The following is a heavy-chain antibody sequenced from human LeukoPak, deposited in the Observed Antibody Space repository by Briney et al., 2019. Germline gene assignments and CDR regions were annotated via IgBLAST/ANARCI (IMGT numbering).Heavy chain of an antibody. CDR3: AKDSNNNPGWFPFDY. CDR2: FDPEDGET. J-gene: IGHJ4*02. CDR1: GYTLTELS. D-gene: IGHD1-14*01. V-gene: IGHV1-24*01. Sequence: GASVKVSCKVSGYTLTELSMHWVRQAPGKGLEWMGGFDPEDGETIYAQKFQGRVTMTEDTSTDTAYMELSSLRSEDTAVYYCAKDSNNNPGWFPFDYWGQGTLVTVSS.